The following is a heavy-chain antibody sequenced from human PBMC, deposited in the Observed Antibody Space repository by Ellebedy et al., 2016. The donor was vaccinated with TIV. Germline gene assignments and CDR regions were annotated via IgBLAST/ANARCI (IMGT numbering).Heavy chain of an antibody. V-gene: IGHV1-2*06. J-gene: IGHJ4*02. CDR1: GYSFTGDY. Sequence: ASVKVSCKASGYSFTGDYLHWVRQAPGQGLEWMGRLNPNSGDTNYAQKFLGRVTISRETSISTAYMELNSLRSDDTAVYYCAKAYYYDTVAYFFDSWGQGTLVTVSS. CDR2: LNPNSGDT. CDR3: AKAYYYDTVAYFFDS. D-gene: IGHD3-22*01.